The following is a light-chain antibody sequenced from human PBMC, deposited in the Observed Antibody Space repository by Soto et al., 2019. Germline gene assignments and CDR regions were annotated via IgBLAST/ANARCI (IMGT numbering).Light chain of an antibody. CDR1: QSVSSSSY. V-gene: IGKV3-20*01. Sequence: EIVLTQSPGTLSLSPGERATLSCRASQSVSSSSYLAWYQQKPGQAPRLLIYGASSRATGIPDRFSGSGSGTDFTLTISRLEPEDCAVYYCQQDGSPPTFGGGTKVEIK. J-gene: IGKJ4*01. CDR2: GAS. CDR3: QQDGSPPT.